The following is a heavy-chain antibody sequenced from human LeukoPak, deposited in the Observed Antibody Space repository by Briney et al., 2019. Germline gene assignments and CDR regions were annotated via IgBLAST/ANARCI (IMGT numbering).Heavy chain of an antibody. Sequence: GGSLRLSCPASGFTFSSYAMHWVRQAPGKGLEWVAFIRYDGSNKYYSDSVKGRFTIAIDNSKNTLYLQMNSLRAEDTSVYYCAKDRDSYGYYPYYFDYWGQGTLVTVSS. D-gene: IGHD3-22*01. CDR3: AKDRDSYGYYPYYFDY. V-gene: IGHV3-30*02. J-gene: IGHJ4*02. CDR2: IRYDGSNK. CDR1: GFTFSSYA.